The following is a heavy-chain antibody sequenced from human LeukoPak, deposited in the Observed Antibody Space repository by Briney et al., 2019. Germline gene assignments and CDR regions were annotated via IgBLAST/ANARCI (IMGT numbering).Heavy chain of an antibody. CDR3: ARVKNDFWRREYWYFDL. CDR2: IYHSGST. D-gene: IGHD3-3*01. CDR1: GYSISSGYY. Sequence: PSETLSLTCTVSGYSISSGYYWGWIRQPPGKGLEWIGSIYHSGSTYYNPSLKSRVTISVDTSKNQFSLKLSSVTAADTAVYYCARVKNDFWRREYWYFDLWGRGTLVTVSS. V-gene: IGHV4-38-2*02. J-gene: IGHJ2*01.